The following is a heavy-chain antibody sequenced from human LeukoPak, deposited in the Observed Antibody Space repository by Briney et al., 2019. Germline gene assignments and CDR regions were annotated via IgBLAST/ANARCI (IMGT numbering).Heavy chain of an antibody. V-gene: IGHV3-74*01. D-gene: IGHD3-16*01. CDR1: GFTFSTYW. J-gene: IGHJ3*02. CDR2: INADGSSI. CDR3: ARYRGTVSGSYVDAFDI. Sequence: PGGSLRLSCAASGFTFSTYWMHWVRQAPGKGLVWVSRINADGSSIDYADSVKGRFTISRDNAKNTLYLQMNSLRAEDTAVYYCARYRGTVSGSYVDAFDIWGQGTMVTVSS.